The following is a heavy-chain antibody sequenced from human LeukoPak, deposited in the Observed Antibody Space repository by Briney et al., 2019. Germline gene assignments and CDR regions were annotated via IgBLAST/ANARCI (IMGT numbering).Heavy chain of an antibody. D-gene: IGHD3-22*01. Sequence: SQTLSLTCTVSGGSISSGDYYWSWIRQPPGKGLEWIAYMYYSGSTYYNPSLKSRVTMSADTSKNQLSLKLSSVTAADTAVYYCARPYYYDSRIDPWGQEILVTVSS. CDR3: ARPYYYDSRIDP. V-gene: IGHV4-30-4*01. CDR1: GGSISSGDYY. CDR2: MYYSGST. J-gene: IGHJ5*02.